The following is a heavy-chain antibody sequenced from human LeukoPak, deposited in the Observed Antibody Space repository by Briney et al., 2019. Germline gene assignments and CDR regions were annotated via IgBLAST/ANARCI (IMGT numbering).Heavy chain of an antibody. J-gene: IGHJ4*02. V-gene: IGHV3-30*02. CDR3: ARYCSGGSCWNY. CDR1: GFTFSSYG. D-gene: IGHD2-15*01. Sequence: GGSLRLSCAASGFTFSSYGMHWVRQAPGKGLEWVAFIRYDGSNKYYADSVKGRFTISRDNSKNSLYLQMNSLRAEDTAVYYCARYCSGGSCWNYWGQGTLVTVSS. CDR2: IRYDGSNK.